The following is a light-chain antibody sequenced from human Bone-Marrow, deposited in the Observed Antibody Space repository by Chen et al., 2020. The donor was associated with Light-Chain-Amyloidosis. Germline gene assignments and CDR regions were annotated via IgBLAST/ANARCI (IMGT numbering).Light chain of an antibody. J-gene: IGLJ1*01. CDR2: EVS. V-gene: IGLV2-14*01. Sequence: QSALTQPASVSGSPGQSINIFCTGTSSDVGGYNYVSWYQQHPGKAPKLMIYEVSNRPSGVSKRFSGSKSGNTASLTISGLQAEDEADYYCSSYTSSSTLYVFGTGTKVTVL. CDR1: SSDVGGYNY. CDR3: SSYTSSSTLYV.